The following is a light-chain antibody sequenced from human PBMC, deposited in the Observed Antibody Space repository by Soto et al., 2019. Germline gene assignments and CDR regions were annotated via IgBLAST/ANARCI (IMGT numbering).Light chain of an antibody. CDR3: RHYNTYSPPYT. CDR2: KAS. Sequence: DIQMTQSPSTLSASVGDRVTITYRASQSISYWLAWYQQKPGKAPNLLIYKASSLESGVPSRFSGSGSGTEFTLTITSLQPDDFATYYCRHYNTYSPPYTFGQGTKLEI. CDR1: QSISYW. J-gene: IGKJ2*01. V-gene: IGKV1-5*03.